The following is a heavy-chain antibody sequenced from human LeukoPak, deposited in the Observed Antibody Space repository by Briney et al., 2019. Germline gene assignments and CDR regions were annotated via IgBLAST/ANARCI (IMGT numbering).Heavy chain of an antibody. J-gene: IGHJ5*02. CDR2: IIPIFGTA. CDR3: ARDKSGSYYARLWFDP. CDR1: GGTFSSYA. D-gene: IGHD1-26*01. Sequence: SVKVSCKASGGTFSSYAISWVRQAPGQGLEWMGGIIPIFGTANYAQKFQGRVTITADKSTSTAYMELSRLRSDDTAVYYCARDKSGSYYARLWFDPWGQGTLVTVSS. V-gene: IGHV1-69*06.